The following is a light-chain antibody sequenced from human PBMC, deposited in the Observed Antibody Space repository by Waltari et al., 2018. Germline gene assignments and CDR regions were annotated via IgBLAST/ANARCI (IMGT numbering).Light chain of an antibody. Sequence: DIVMTQSPDSLTVSLGERATINCKSNQSVLYNSNNKNYVAWYQQKPGQHPKLLIYWESTRKSGVPDRVSGSGSGTDFTLTISSLQAEDVAVYHCQQYYTNPRTFGQGTKVEIK. CDR3: QQYYTNPRT. J-gene: IGKJ1*01. CDR1: QSVLYNSNNKNY. V-gene: IGKV4-1*01. CDR2: WES.